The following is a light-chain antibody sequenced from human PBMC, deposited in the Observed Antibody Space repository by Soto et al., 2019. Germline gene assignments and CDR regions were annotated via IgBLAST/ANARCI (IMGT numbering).Light chain of an antibody. CDR1: QSIRNW. CDR2: DVS. Sequence: DIQMTQSPSTLSASVGDRVTITCRASQSIRNWLAWYQQKPGKAPKLLIYDVSSLESGVPSRFSGSGSGTEFTLSISSLQPDDSATYYCQQYSSYWTFGQGTKVDIK. J-gene: IGKJ1*01. CDR3: QQYSSYWT. V-gene: IGKV1-5*01.